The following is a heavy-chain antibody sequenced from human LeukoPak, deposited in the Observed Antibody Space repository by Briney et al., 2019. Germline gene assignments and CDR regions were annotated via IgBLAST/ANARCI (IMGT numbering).Heavy chain of an antibody. Sequence: PSEPLSLTCAVYGGSFSGYYWSWIRPPPGKGLEWIGEINHSGSTNYNPSLKSRVTISVDTSKNQFSLKLSSVTAADTAVYYCARGRISSWYYYYMDVWGKGTTVTVSS. CDR3: ARGRISSWYYYYMDV. J-gene: IGHJ6*03. D-gene: IGHD6-13*01. CDR1: GGSFSGYY. CDR2: INHSGST. V-gene: IGHV4-34*01.